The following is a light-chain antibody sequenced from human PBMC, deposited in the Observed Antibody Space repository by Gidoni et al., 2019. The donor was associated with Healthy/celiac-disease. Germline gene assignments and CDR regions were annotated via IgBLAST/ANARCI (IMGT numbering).Light chain of an antibody. CDR1: SSNIGAGYD. CDR3: QSYDSSLTGYV. Sequence: QSVLTQPPSVSGAPGQRVTISCTGSSSNIGAGYDVQWYQQLPGTAPKLLIYGNNNRPSGVPDRFSGSKSCTSAPLAITGLQAEDEADYYCQSYDSSLTGYVFGTGTKVTVL. CDR2: GNN. J-gene: IGLJ1*01. V-gene: IGLV1-40*01.